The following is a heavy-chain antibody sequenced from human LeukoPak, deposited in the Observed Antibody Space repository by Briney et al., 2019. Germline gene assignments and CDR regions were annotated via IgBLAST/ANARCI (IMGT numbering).Heavy chain of an antibody. Sequence: SGGSLRLSCAASGFTFSRYEMTWVRQAPGKVLEWVSYISSSGSTIYYADSVKGRFTISRDNARNSLYLQMTSLRAEDTAVYYCARDPTRCSGDCYSTGHWGQGTLVTVSS. J-gene: IGHJ4*02. CDR3: ARDPTRCSGDCYSTGH. V-gene: IGHV3-48*03. CDR1: GFTFSRYE. CDR2: ISSSGSTI. D-gene: IGHD2-21*02.